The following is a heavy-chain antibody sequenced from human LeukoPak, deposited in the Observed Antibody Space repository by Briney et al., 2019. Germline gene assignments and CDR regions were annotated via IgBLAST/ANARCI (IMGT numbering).Heavy chain of an antibody. CDR1: GGSISSYY. V-gene: IGHV4-4*07. CDR3: ARDSYYYDSSGYYYVFDL. Sequence: KPSETLSLTCTVSGGSISSYYRSWLRQPAGKGLEWIGRIYTSGSTNYNPSLKSRVTMSVDTSKNQFSLKLSSVTAADTAVYYCARDSYYYDSSGYYYVFDLWGRGTLVTVSS. J-gene: IGHJ2*01. CDR2: IYTSGST. D-gene: IGHD3-22*01.